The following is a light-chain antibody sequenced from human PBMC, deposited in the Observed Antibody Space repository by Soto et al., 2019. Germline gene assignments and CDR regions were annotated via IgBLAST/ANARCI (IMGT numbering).Light chain of an antibody. CDR3: ATWDASLNGPL. CDR1: TSNIGSNT. J-gene: IGLJ2*01. V-gene: IGLV1-44*01. CDR2: ANN. Sequence: QSVLTQPPSASGTPGQRVTISCSGSTSNIGSNTVNWYQHLPGTAPKLLIYANNQRPSGVPDRFSGSKSATSASLAISGLQSEDEAVYYCATWDASLNGPLFGGGTKVTVL.